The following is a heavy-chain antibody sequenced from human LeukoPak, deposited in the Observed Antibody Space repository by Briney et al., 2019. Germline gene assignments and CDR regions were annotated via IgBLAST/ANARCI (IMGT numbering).Heavy chain of an antibody. CDR1: GFTFSSYG. D-gene: IGHD3-10*01. CDR2: IRYDGSNK. Sequence: GGSLRLSCAASGFTFSSYGMHWVRQAPGKGLEWVAFIRYDGSNKYYADSVKGRFTISRDNSKNTLYLQMNSLRAEDTAVYYCARDKRTYYYGSGSYYNGAFDIWGQGTMVTISS. V-gene: IGHV3-30*02. CDR3: ARDKRTYYYGSGSYYNGAFDI. J-gene: IGHJ3*02.